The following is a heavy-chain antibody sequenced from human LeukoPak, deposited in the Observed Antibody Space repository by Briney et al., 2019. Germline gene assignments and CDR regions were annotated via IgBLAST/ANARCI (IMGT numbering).Heavy chain of an antibody. D-gene: IGHD5-24*01. Sequence: GGALRLSYVASGLTFSSSDINWVRQAPGKGLDWVSYLRSRSITMHSVDSVKGRFTISRDNAKNSLYLQMNRLRDEDTAVYYCARELRGYSLFDYWGQGTLVTVSS. CDR3: ARELRGYSLFDY. V-gene: IGHV3-48*02. CDR1: GLTFSSSD. J-gene: IGHJ4*02. CDR2: LRSRSITM.